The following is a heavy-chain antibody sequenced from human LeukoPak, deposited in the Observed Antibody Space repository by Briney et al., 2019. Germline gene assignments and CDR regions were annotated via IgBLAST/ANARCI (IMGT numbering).Heavy chain of an antibody. Sequence: GESLKISCQGSGYSFTNYWIGWVRQMPGKGLEWMGIIYPGDSATRYSPSFHGQVTISADKSITTAYLQWSSLKASDTAMYYCARGASGSYEGDAFDIWGQGTMVTVSS. V-gene: IGHV5-51*01. CDR1: GYSFTNYW. CDR2: IYPGDSAT. J-gene: IGHJ3*02. CDR3: ARGASGSYEGDAFDI. D-gene: IGHD1-26*01.